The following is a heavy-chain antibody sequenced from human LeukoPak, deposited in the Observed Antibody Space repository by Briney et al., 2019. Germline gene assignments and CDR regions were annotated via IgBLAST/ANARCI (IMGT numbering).Heavy chain of an antibody. CDR1: GFTFDDYA. D-gene: IGHD3-10*01. CDR2: ISWNSGSI. V-gene: IGHV3-9*01. Sequence: GGSLRLSCAASGFTFDDYAMHWVRQAPGKGLEWVSGISWNSGSIGYADSVKGRFTISRDNAKNSLYLQMNSLRAEDTALYYCAKDMRGYVRGVHTFDYWGQGTLVTVSS. J-gene: IGHJ4*02. CDR3: AKDMRGYVRGVHTFDY.